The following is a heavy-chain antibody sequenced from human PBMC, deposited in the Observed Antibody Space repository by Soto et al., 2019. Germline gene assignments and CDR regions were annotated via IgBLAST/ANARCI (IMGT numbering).Heavy chain of an antibody. D-gene: IGHD5-12*01. V-gene: IGHV3-21*01. CDR3: ERALTTAWLIDF. Sequence: GGSLRLSCAASGFTFSSYSMNWVRLAPGKGLEWVSSISTSSVYVYYADSVKGRFTISRDNAKSSLFLQMNSLRAEDTAVYYCERALTTAWLIDFWGQGALVTVSS. CDR1: GFTFSSYS. J-gene: IGHJ4*02. CDR2: ISTSSVYV.